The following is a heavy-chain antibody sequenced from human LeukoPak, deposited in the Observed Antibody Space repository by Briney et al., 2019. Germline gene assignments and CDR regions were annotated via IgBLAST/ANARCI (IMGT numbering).Heavy chain of an antibody. D-gene: IGHD3-10*01. Sequence: GGSLRLSCAASGFAFSTYAMIWVRQAPGKGLEWVGRIKSKIDGGATDYAAPVKGRFTISRDDSKNTLFLQMNSLRTEDTAVYYCTTAFAMVRGGVGLDVWGQGTTVTVSS. V-gene: IGHV3-15*01. J-gene: IGHJ6*02. CDR3: TTAFAMVRGGVGLDV. CDR2: IKSKIDGGAT. CDR1: GFAFSTYA.